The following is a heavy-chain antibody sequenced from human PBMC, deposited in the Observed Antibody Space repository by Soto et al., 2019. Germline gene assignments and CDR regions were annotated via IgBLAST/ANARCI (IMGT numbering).Heavy chain of an antibody. D-gene: IGHD2-2*01. CDR1: GYTFTSYA. J-gene: IGHJ5*02. CDR3: ARAAWVLWNIVVVPAADNWFDP. CDR2: INAGNGNT. Sequence: ASVKVSCKASGYTFTSYAMHWVRQAPGQRLEWMGWINAGNGNTKYSQKFQGRVTITRDTSASTAYMELSSLRSEDTAVYYCARAAWVLWNIVVVPAADNWFDPWGQGTLVTVSS. V-gene: IGHV1-3*01.